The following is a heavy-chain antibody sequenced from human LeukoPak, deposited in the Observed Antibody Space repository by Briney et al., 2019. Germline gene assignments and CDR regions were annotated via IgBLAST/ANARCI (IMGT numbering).Heavy chain of an antibody. CDR1: RFTFSRYA. Sequence: GGSLRLSCAATRFTFSRYAMSWVRQAPGKGLEWVSAVNNKGNNKYYADSVKGRFTISRDNTKNTLYLQMDSLSAEDTAVYYCAKDVRGGPILGAGSVDFWGQGTLVTVSS. D-gene: IGHD1-26*01. CDR3: AKDVRGGPILGAGSVDF. J-gene: IGHJ4*02. CDR2: VNNKGNNK. V-gene: IGHV3-23*05.